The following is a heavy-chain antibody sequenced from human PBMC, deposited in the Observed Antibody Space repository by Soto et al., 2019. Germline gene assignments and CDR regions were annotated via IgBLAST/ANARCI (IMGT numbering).Heavy chain of an antibody. CDR2: IYWDDDK. J-gene: IGHJ4*02. D-gene: IGHD6-6*01. CDR1: GFSLSTSGVG. Sequence: SGPTLVKPTQTLTLTCTFSGFSLSTSGVGVGWIRQPPGKALERLALIYWDDDKRYSPSLKSRLTITKDTSKNQVVLTMTNMDPVDTATYYCAHRPHEARQGYYFDYWGQGTLVTVSS. CDR3: AHRPHEARQGYYFDY. V-gene: IGHV2-5*02.